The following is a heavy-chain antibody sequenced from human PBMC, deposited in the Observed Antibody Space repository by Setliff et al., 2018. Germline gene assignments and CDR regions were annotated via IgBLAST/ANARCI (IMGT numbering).Heavy chain of an antibody. CDR3: GRSYYDSSGYSLMLFDI. Sequence: SETLSLTCTVSGDSISSSSYYWGWIRQPPGKGLEWIGSIYYSGSTYYNPSLKSRVTISVDTSKNQFSLKLSSVTAADTAVYYCGRSYYDSSGYSLMLFDIWGQGTKVT. CDR1: GDSISSSSYY. V-gene: IGHV4-39*01. CDR2: IYYSGST. J-gene: IGHJ3*02. D-gene: IGHD3-22*01.